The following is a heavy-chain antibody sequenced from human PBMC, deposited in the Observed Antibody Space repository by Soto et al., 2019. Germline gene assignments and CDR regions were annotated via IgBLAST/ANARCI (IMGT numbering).Heavy chain of an antibody. Sequence: GASVKVSCKASGGTFSSYAISWVRQAPGQGLEWMGGIIPIFGTANYAQKFQGRVTITADKSTSTAYMELSSLRSEDTAVYYCACARSGPQDDAFDIWGQGTMVTVSS. CDR2: IIPIFGTA. J-gene: IGHJ3*02. CDR1: GGTFSSYA. CDR3: ACARSGPQDDAFDI. V-gene: IGHV1-69*06. D-gene: IGHD6-19*01.